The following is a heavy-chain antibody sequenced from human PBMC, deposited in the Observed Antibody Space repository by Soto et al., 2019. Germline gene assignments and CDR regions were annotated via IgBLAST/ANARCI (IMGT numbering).Heavy chain of an antibody. Sequence: EAQLLESGGGLVQPGGSLRLSCAASGFTFSSYAMSWVRQAPGKGLEWVSTISGSGGSTYYADSVKGRFTISRDNSKKTLYLQLNSLRAEDTAVYYCAKDRSTSGTTVRFDPWGQGTLVTVSS. V-gene: IGHV3-23*01. CDR3: AKDRSTSGTTVRFDP. CDR1: GFTFSSYA. D-gene: IGHD1-1*01. CDR2: ISGSGGST. J-gene: IGHJ5*02.